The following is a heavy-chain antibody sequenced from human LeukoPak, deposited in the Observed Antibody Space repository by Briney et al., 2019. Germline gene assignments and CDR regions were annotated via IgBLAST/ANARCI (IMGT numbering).Heavy chain of an antibody. V-gene: IGHV3-48*03. CDR2: DSKSGGTM. CDR1: GFTFSSYE. Sequence: GSLRLSCEASGFTFSSYEMNWFRQAPGKGLEWVSYDSKSGGTMKNADSVKGRFTVSRDNAKNSLHLQMNSLTAEDTAVYYCATAVIRGRGTMVTVSS. J-gene: IGHJ3*02. CDR3: ATAVI.